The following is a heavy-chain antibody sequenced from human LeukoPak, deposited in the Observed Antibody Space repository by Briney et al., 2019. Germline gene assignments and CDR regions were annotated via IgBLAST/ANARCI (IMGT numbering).Heavy chain of an antibody. D-gene: IGHD2-21*02. CDR2: IYYSGST. J-gene: IGHJ3*02. CDR1: GGSISSSSYY. CDR3: AKYKYAYCGGDCLDAFDI. Sequence: SETLSLTCTVSGGSISSSSYYWGWIRQPPGKGLEWIGSIYYSGSTYYNPSLKSRVTMSVDTSKNQFSLKLSSVTAAVTAEYYGAKYKYAYCGGDCLDAFDIWGQGTMVTVSS. V-gene: IGHV4-39*07.